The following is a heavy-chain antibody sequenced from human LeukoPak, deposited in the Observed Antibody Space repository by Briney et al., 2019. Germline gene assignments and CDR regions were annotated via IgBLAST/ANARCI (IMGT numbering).Heavy chain of an antibody. CDR1: GYSFTSYW. D-gene: IGHD3-9*01. J-gene: IGHJ6*03. CDR2: IYPGDSDT. Sequence: GESLKISCKGSGYSFTSYWIGWVRQMPGKGLEGMGIIYPGDSDTGYSPSFQGQVTISADKSISTAYLQWSSLKASDTAMYYCARHNGRAYYDILTGYYPPYYYYYYMDVWGKGTTVTVSS. V-gene: IGHV5-51*01. CDR3: ARHNGRAYYDILTGYYPPYYYYYYMDV.